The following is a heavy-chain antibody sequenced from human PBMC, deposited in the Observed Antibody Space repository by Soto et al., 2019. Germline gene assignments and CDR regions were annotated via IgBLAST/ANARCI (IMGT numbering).Heavy chain of an antibody. V-gene: IGHV3-21*01. CDR2: ISSSSSYI. CDR3: ARARGYCSSTSCYPYYYGMDV. J-gene: IGHJ6*02. CDR1: GFTFSSYS. Sequence: GGSLRLSCAASGFTFSSYSMNWVRQAPGKGLEWVSSISSSSSYIYYADSVKGRFTISRDNAKNSLYLQMNSLRAEDTAVYYCARARGYCSSTSCYPYYYGMDVWGQGTTVTVSS. D-gene: IGHD2-2*01.